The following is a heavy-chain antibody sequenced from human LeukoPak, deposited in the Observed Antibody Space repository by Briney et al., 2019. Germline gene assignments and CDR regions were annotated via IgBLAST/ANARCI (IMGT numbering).Heavy chain of an antibody. Sequence: PGGSLRLSCAASGFTVSSNYMSWIRQAPGKGLEWVSYISSSGSTIYYADSVKGRFTISRDNAKNSLYLQMNSLRAEDTAVYYCARERGRYFDWRRLHWFDPWGQGTLVTVSS. V-gene: IGHV3-11*04. CDR1: GFTVSSNY. CDR3: ARERGRYFDWRRLHWFDP. J-gene: IGHJ5*02. CDR2: ISSSGSTI. D-gene: IGHD3-9*01.